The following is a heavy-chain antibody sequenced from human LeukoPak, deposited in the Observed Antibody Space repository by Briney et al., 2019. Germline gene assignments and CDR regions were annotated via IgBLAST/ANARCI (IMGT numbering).Heavy chain of an antibody. CDR1: GFTFSSYA. V-gene: IGHV3-23*01. Sequence: PGGSLRLSCAASGFTFSSYAMSWVRQAPGKGLEWVSAISGSGGSTYYADSVKGRFTISRDNSKNTLYLQMNSLRAEGTAVYYCAKDPYYYDSSGYDYWGQGTLVTVSS. D-gene: IGHD3-22*01. J-gene: IGHJ4*02. CDR2: ISGSGGST. CDR3: AKDPYYYDSSGYDY.